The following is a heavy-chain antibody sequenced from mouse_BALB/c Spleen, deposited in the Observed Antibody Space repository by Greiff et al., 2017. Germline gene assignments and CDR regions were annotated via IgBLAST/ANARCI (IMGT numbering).Heavy chain of an antibody. D-gene: IGHD2-10*01. CDR3: ARAYYGNYGAMDY. J-gene: IGHJ4*01. Sequence: EVHLVESGPSLVKPSQTLSLTCSVTGDSITSGYWNWIRKFPGNKLEYMGYISYSGSTYYNPSLKSRISITRDTSKNQYYLQLNSVTTEDTATYYCARAYYGNYGAMDYWGQGTSVTVSS. V-gene: IGHV3-8*02. CDR1: GDSITSGY. CDR2: ISYSGST.